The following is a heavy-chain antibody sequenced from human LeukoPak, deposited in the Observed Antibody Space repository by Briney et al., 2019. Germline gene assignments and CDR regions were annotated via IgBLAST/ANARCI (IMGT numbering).Heavy chain of an antibody. CDR1: GGSFSGYY. CDR2: IHHSGST. V-gene: IGHV4-34*01. J-gene: IGHJ4*02. Sequence: SETLSLTCAVYGGSFSGYYWSWIRQPPGKGVEGIGEIHHSGSTNYNPSLTSRVIISVDTSKNQFSLKVNSVTAADTALYYCASRRDGYVNPFDCWGQGTQVTVSS. CDR3: ASRRDGYVNPFDC. D-gene: IGHD5-24*01.